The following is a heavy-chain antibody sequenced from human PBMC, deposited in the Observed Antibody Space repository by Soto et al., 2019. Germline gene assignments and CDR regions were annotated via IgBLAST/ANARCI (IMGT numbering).Heavy chain of an antibody. V-gene: IGHV3-66*01. CDR2: IYSGGST. J-gene: IGHJ4*02. D-gene: IGHD6-19*01. CDR3: ARSWAVAGSYDY. Sequence: PGGSLRLSCAASGFTVGSNYMNWVRQAPGKGLEWVSVIYSGGSTYYADSVKGRFIISRDNSKNTLYLQMNSLRAEDTAVYYCARSWAVAGSYDYWGQGTLVTVSS. CDR1: GFTVGSNY.